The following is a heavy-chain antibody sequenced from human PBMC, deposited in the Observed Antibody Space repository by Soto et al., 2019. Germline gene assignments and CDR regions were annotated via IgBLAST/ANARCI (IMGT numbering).Heavy chain of an antibody. Sequence: EVQLVESGGVVVQPGGSLRLSCAASGFTLNSHAMSWVRQAPGKGLEWVSVISGSDSSTYYADSVRGRFTISRDNSKNTLYLQMSSLRAEDTAVYYCASPPRATVTDNIFDFWGQGTLVTVSS. CDR3: ASPPRATVTDNIFDF. CDR2: ISGSDSST. V-gene: IGHV3-23*04. CDR1: GFTLNSHA. D-gene: IGHD4-17*01. J-gene: IGHJ4*02.